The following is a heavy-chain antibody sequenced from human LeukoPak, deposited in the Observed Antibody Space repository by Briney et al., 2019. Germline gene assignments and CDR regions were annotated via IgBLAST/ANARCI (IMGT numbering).Heavy chain of an antibody. CDR2: MNPNSGNT. CDR1: GYTFTSYD. CDR3: ARNWGLAQGYFDY. V-gene: IGHV1-8*01. J-gene: IGHJ4*02. D-gene: IGHD7-27*01. Sequence: GTSVKVSCKASGYTFTSYDINWVRQATGQGLEWMGWMNPNSGNTGYAQKFQGRVTMTRNTSISTAYMELSSLRSEDTAVYYCARNWGLAQGYFDYWGQGTLVTVSS.